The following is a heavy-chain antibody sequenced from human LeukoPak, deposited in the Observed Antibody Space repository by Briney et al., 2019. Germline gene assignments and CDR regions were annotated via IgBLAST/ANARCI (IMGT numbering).Heavy chain of an antibody. V-gene: IGHV1-69*05. Sequence: SVKVSCRASGGTLRTYSVTWVRQAPGQGLEWMGGIIPIFGTPNYAQKFQGRVKVTTDDATGTAYMELSSLMSEDTAIYYCARVDRYHFYLDVWGKGTPVTVSS. J-gene: IGHJ6*03. CDR3: ARVDRYHFYLDV. CDR2: IIPIFGTP. CDR1: GGTLRTYS.